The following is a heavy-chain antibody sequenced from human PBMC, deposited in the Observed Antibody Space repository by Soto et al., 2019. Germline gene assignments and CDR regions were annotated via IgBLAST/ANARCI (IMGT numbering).Heavy chain of an antibody. V-gene: IGHV1-18*01. CDR3: ARDHGSWLVQFDY. J-gene: IGHJ4*02. CDR2: ISAYNGKT. CDR1: GYTFTSYG. Sequence: QVQLVQSGAEVKKPGASVKVSCKASGYTFTSYGISWVRQAPGQGLEWMGGISAYNGKTNYAKKLQGRVTMTTDTATSTDYMEQRSLRSDDTAVYYCARDHGSWLVQFDYWGQGALVTVSS. D-gene: IGHD6-19*01.